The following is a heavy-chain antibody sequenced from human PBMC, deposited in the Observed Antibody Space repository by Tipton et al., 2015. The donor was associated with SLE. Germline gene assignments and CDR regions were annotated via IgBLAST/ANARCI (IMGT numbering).Heavy chain of an antibody. Sequence: TLSLTCAVYGGSFSGYYWSWICQPPGKGLEWIGEINHSGSTNYNPSLKSRVTISVDTSKNQFSLKLSSVTAADTAVYYCARDRIMAASGFDYWGQGTLVTVSS. V-gene: IGHV4-34*01. CDR2: INHSGST. CDR1: GGSFSGYY. CDR3: ARDRIMAASGFDY. J-gene: IGHJ4*02. D-gene: IGHD6-25*01.